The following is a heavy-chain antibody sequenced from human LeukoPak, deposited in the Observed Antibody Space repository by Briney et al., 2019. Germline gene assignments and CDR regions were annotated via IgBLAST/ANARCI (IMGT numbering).Heavy chain of an antibody. D-gene: IGHD6-19*01. CDR1: GFTFSSYA. Sequence: GGSLRLSCAASGFTFSSYAMSWVRQAPGKGLEWVSAVSGSGGSTYYADSVKGRFTISRDNSKNTLYLQMNSLRAEDTAVYYCATSRSGSGWVFDYWGQGTLVTVSS. CDR2: VSGSGGST. V-gene: IGHV3-23*01. CDR3: ATSRSGSGWVFDY. J-gene: IGHJ4*02.